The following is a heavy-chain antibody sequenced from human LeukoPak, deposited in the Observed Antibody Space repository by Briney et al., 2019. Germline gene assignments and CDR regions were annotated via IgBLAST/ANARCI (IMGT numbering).Heavy chain of an antibody. D-gene: IGHD2-15*01. CDR2: IYTSGST. CDR3: ARDPGGGSSAWFDP. V-gene: IGHV4-4*07. J-gene: IGHJ5*02. CDR1: GGSISSYY. Sequence: SETLSLTCTVSGGSISSYYWSWIRQPAGKGLEWIGRIYTSGSTNYNPSLKSRVTMSVDTSKNQFSLKVNSVTVADTAVYYCARDPGGGSSAWFDPWGQGTLVTVSS.